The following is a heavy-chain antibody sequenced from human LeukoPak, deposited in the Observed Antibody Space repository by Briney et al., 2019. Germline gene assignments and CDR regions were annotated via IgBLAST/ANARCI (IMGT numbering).Heavy chain of an antibody. D-gene: IGHD3-3*01. CDR3: ARRDFWSGPTFDY. J-gene: IGHJ4*02. CDR2: IKQDGSET. V-gene: IGHV3-7*01. Sequence: GRSLRLSCAASGFTFGSYAMHWVRQAPGKGLEWVANIKQDGSETHYVDSVKGRFTISRDNAKKSLYLQMNSLRVEDTAVYYCARRDFWSGPTFDYWGQGTLLTVSS. CDR1: GFTFGSYA.